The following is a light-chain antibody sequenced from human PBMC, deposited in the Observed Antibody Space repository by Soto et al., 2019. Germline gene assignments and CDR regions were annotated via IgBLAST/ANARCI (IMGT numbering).Light chain of an antibody. CDR2: EVN. V-gene: IGLV2-8*01. J-gene: IGLJ1*01. Sequence: QSALTQPPSASGSPGQSVAISCTGTSSDVGGYNYVSWYQRHPGKAPKLMIYEVNKRPSGVPDRFSGSKSGNTASLTVSGLQAEDEADYYCSSYAGSSNVFXTGTKGTVL. CDR3: SSYAGSSNV. CDR1: SSDVGGYNY.